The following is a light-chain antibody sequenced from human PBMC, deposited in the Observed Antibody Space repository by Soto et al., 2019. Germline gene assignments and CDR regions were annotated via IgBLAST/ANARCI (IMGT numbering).Light chain of an antibody. J-gene: IGKJ4*01. Sequence: EFVLTQSPGTLSLSPGERATLSCRASQTVRNNYLAWYQQKPGQAPRLLIYDASSRATGIPDRFSGGGSGTDFTLTISRLEHEDFEVYYCQQFSSYQLTFGGGTKVDLK. V-gene: IGKV3-20*01. CDR3: QQFSSYQLT. CDR2: DAS. CDR1: QTVRNNY.